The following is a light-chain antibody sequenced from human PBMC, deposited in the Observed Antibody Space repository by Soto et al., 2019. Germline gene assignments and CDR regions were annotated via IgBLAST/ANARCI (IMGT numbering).Light chain of an antibody. V-gene: IGLV2-23*01. Sequence: QSVLTQPASVSGSPGQSITISCTGTSSDVGSYNLVSWYQQHPGKAPKLMIYESSKRPSGVSNRFSGSKSGNTASLTISGLQAEDEADYYCSSYAGSSIVVFGGGTQLTVL. CDR1: SSDVGSYNL. CDR2: ESS. CDR3: SSYAGSSIVV. J-gene: IGLJ2*01.